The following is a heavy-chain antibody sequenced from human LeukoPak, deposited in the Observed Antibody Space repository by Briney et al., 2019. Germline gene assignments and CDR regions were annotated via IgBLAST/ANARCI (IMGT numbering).Heavy chain of an antibody. V-gene: IGHV4-59*01. CDR1: GGSISSYY. CDR2: IYCSGST. Sequence: SETLSLTCTVSGGSISSYYWSWIRQPPGKGLEWIGYIYCSGSTNYNPSLKSRVTISVDTSKNQFSLKLSSVTAADTAVYYCARTTFTYYDFWSGYYKYYFDYWGQGTLVTVSS. J-gene: IGHJ4*02. D-gene: IGHD3-3*01. CDR3: ARTTFTYYDFWSGYYKYYFDY.